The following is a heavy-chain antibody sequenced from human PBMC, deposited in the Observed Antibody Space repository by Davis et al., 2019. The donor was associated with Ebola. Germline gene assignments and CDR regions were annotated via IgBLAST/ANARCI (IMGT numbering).Heavy chain of an antibody. J-gene: IGHJ4*02. CDR3: ARKYFEYYYGSGSSYYFDY. CDR1: GGSFSGYY. CDR2: INHSGST. V-gene: IGHV4-34*01. Sequence: SQTLSLTCAVYGGSFSGYYWSWIRQPPGKGLEWMGEINHSGSTNYNTSLKSRVTISVDTSKNQFSLKLSSVTAADTAVYYCARKYFEYYYGSGSSYYFDYWGQGTLVTVSS. D-gene: IGHD3-10*01.